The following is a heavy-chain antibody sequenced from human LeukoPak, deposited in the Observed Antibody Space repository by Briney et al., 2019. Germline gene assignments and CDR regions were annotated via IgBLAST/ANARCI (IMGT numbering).Heavy chain of an antibody. V-gene: IGHV3-48*02. CDR1: GFAFSSYN. J-gene: IGHJ6*02. D-gene: IGHD3-22*01. Sequence: GGSLRLSCAASGFAFSSYNMNWVRQAPGKGLEWISYTGSSGSPIHYADSVRGRFTISRDNAKNSLYLQMNSLRDDDTALYYCARRPYSDTSGRLSDVWGQGTTVTVSS. CDR3: ARRPYSDTSGRLSDV. CDR2: TGSSGSPI.